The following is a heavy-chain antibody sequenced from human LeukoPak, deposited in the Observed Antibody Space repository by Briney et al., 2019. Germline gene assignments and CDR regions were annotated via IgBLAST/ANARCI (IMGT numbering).Heavy chain of an antibody. CDR2: IYTSGST. Sequence: SETLSLTCTVSGGSISSYYWSWIRQPPGKGLEWIGYIYTSGSTNYNPSLKSRVTISVDTSKNQFSLTLSSVTAADTAVYYCARHDSSGYSPQFDYWGQGTLVTVSS. D-gene: IGHD3-22*01. CDR3: ARHDSSGYSPQFDY. V-gene: IGHV4-4*09. CDR1: GGSISSYY. J-gene: IGHJ4*02.